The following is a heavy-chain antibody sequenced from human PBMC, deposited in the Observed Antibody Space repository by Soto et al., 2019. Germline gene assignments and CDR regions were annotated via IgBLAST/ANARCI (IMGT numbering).Heavy chain of an antibody. CDR2: IYYSGST. V-gene: IGHV4-31*03. J-gene: IGHJ6*02. CDR1: GGSIISGGYF. CDR3: AREGAAPYYYYGMDV. Sequence: QVQLQESGPGLVKPSQTLSLTCTVSGGSIISGGYFWSWIRQHPGKGLEWIGFIYYSGSTYYNPSLKSRVTISVDTSKNQFSLKLSSVTAADTAVYYCAREGAAPYYYYGMDVWGQGTTVTVSS. D-gene: IGHD6-6*01.